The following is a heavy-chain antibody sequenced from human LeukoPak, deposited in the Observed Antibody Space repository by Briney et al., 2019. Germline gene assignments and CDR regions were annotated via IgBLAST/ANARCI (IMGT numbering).Heavy chain of an antibody. CDR1: GFTFSSYA. CDR3: AKRLYCSTTTCYGFDY. CDR2: ISGSGGST. D-gene: IGHD2-2*01. Sequence: PGGSLRLSCAASGFTFSSYAMSWVRQAPGKGLEWVSAISGSGGSTYYADSVKGRFTISRDNSKNTLYLQMSNLRAEDTAIYYCAKRLYCSTTTCYGFDYWGQGTLVTVSS. V-gene: IGHV3-23*01. J-gene: IGHJ4*02.